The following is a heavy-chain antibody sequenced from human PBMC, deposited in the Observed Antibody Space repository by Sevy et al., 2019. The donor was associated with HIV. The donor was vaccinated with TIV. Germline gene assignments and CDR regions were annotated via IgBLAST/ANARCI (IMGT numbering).Heavy chain of an antibody. CDR3: AKVANPGYTYGHPFDY. J-gene: IGHJ4*02. V-gene: IGHV3-30*18. CDR1: GFTFSSYG. CDR2: ISYDGSNK. D-gene: IGHD5-18*01. Sequence: GGSLRLSCAASGFTFSSYGMHWVRQAPGKGLEWVAVISYDGSNKYYADSVKGRFTIPRDNSKNTLYLQMNSLRAEDTAVYYCAKVANPGYTYGHPFDYWGQGTLVTVSS.